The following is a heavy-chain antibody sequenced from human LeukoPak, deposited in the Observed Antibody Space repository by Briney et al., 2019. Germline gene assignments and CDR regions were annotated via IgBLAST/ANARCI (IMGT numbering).Heavy chain of an antibody. CDR2: ISDSVGSI. V-gene: IGHV3-21*01. CDR3: ARDVAAIAGGYMDV. Sequence: GGSLRLSCAASGFTFSSYSMNWGRQAPGKGREWGSSISDSVGSIFYAHSVKGRFTTSKDNAKNSLYLQMNSLRAEDTAVYYCARDVAAIAGGYMDVWGKGTTVTVSS. J-gene: IGHJ6*03. CDR1: GFTFSSYS. D-gene: IGHD2-15*01.